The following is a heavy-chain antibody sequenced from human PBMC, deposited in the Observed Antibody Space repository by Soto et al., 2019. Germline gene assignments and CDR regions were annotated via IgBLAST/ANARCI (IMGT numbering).Heavy chain of an antibody. D-gene: IGHD2-8*02. CDR2: VTPRNGDT. CDR3: ARGGSYWARRHYFDS. CDR1: GYTFTSYD. J-gene: IGHJ4*02. V-gene: IGHV1-8*02. Sequence: ASVKVSCKASGYTFTSYDINWVRQAAGQGPEWMGSVTPRNGDTAFAQKYQGRVTVASNTSMSTVYMELSNLRSDDTAVYYCARGGSYWARRHYFDSWGQGTLVTVSS.